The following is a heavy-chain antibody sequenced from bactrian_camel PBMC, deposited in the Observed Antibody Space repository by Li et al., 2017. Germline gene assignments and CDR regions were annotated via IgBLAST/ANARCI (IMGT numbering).Heavy chain of an antibody. J-gene: IGHJ4*01. V-gene: IGHV3S57*01. CDR2: IDSLDRT. CDR3: GIDPARGSCYGPRRRSLTY. D-gene: IGHD5*01. CDR1: GYTYNRYC. Sequence: HVQLVESGGGSAQAGGSLRLSCVASGYTYNRYCMAWFRQAPGKERERVAMIDSLDRTTYDDSVKGRFTISQDNAKNTLYLQLNSLKPEDTAMYFCGIDPARGSCYGPRRRSLTYWGQGTQVTVS.